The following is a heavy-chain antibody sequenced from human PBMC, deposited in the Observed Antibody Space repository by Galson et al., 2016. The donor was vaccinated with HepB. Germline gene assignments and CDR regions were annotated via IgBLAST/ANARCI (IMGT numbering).Heavy chain of an antibody. CDR2: VHYSGTP. V-gene: IGHV4-39*07. Sequence: ETLSLTCSVSGDSVRSSNSYWGWIRQPPGKELEWIATVHYSGTPYYNPSLQSRVTISLDTSKGQFSLKVTSVTAADSAVYYCTRSYGGYAFDIWGQGTMVTVSS. J-gene: IGHJ3*02. CDR3: TRSYGGYAFDI. D-gene: IGHD4-23*01. CDR1: GDSVRSSNSY.